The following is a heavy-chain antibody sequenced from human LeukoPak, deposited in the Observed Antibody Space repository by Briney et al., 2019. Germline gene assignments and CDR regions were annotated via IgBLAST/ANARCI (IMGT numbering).Heavy chain of an antibody. J-gene: IGHJ5*02. CDR2: IKQDGSQK. D-gene: IGHD2-15*01. CDR3: ARPARAVRDCSGDTCYSWFDP. Sequence: PGGSLRLSCAASGFTFSSYWMSWVRQAPGKGLEWVAYIKQDGSQKYYVASVKGRFTISRDNAKNSLYLQMNSLRAEDTAVYYCARPARAVRDCSGDTCYSWFDPWGQGTLVTVSS. CDR1: GFTFSSYW. V-gene: IGHV3-7*02.